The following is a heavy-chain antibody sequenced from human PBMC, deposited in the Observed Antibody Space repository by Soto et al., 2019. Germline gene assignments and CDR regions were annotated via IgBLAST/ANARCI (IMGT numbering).Heavy chain of an antibody. CDR1: GYTFTGHY. J-gene: IGHJ5*02. D-gene: IGHD6-6*01. CDR2: IGPASGDT. CDR3: ARMRIAARRSMAINWFDP. V-gene: IGHV1-2*02. Sequence: ASVKVSCKASGYTFTGHYIHWVRQAPGQGPEWMGEIGPASGDTRYAQKFQGRVTMTRDTSITTVYMELNNLSPDDTAVYYCARMRIAARRSMAINWFDPWGQGTLVTVSS.